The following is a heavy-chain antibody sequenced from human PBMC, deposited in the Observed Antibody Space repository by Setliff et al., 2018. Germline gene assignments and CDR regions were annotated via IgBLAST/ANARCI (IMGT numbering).Heavy chain of an antibody. J-gene: IGHJ4*02. CDR1: GGSISSYY. CDR3: ARSFSRREKFLLDY. CDR2: IYIGGSA. V-gene: IGHV4-4*07. Sequence: SETLSLTCTVSGGSISSYYWSWIRQPAGKGLEWIGHIYIGGSANYNPSLKSRVSISVDTSKNQFSLKLSSVTAADTAVYYCARSFSRREKFLLDYWGQGALVTVSS.